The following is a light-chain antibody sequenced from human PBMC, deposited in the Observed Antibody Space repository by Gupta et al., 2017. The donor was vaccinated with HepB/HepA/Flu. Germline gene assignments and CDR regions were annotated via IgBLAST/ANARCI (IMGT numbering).Light chain of an antibody. V-gene: IGLV1-40*01. CDR1: SSNFGADYD. CDR2: SNN. CDR3: QSFDNSLSAWV. Sequence: QSVLTQPLLVSGPPGQRVTISCTGSSSNFGADYDVHWYQQVPGTAPKLLIYSNNRRPSGVPDRFSGSKSGTSASLAITGLQAEDVADYYCQSFDNSLSAWVFGGGTKLTVL. J-gene: IGLJ3*02.